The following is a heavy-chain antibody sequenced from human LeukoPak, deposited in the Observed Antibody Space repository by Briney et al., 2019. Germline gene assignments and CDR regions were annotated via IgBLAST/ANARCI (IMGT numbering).Heavy chain of an antibody. CDR3: ARDGVVVVPAAPGFDY. CDR2: ISAYNGNT. CDR1: GYTFTSYG. V-gene: IGHV1-18*01. Sequence: ASVKVSCKASGYTFTSYGISWVRQAPGQGLEWMGWISAYNGNTNYAQKLQGRVTMTTDTSTSTAYMELRSLRSDDTAVYYCARDGVVVVPAAPGFDYWGQGTLVTVSS. J-gene: IGHJ4*02. D-gene: IGHD2-2*01.